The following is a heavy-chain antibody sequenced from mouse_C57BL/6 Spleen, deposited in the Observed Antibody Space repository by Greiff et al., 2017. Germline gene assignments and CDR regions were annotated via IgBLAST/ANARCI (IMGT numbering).Heavy chain of an antibody. D-gene: IGHD2-1*01. CDR1: GYTFTSYW. Sequence: QVQLQQPGAELVKPGASVKMSCKASGYTFTSYWITWVKQRPGQGLEWIGDIYPGSGSTNYNEKFKSKATLTVDTSSSTAYMQLSSLTSEDSAFYYCARRDGNYVYYFAYWGQGTPLTVSS. CDR2: IYPGSGST. CDR3: ARRDGNYVYYFAY. J-gene: IGHJ2*01. V-gene: IGHV1-55*01.